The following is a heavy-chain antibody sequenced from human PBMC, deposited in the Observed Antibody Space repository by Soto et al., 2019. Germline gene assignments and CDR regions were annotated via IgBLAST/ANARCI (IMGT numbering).Heavy chain of an antibody. CDR2: IYGTGNT. CDR3: RSSSRYSTDV. Sequence: QLQLQESGPGLVKPSETLSLSCTVSGGSITSSFYWGWIRQPPGKGLEWIGSIYGTGNTYYNPSLXRRVTISADTSKHQFSLHLISVTAADPAVYYCRSSSRYSTDVWGQGATVTVSS. D-gene: IGHD6-13*01. J-gene: IGHJ6*02. CDR1: GGSITSSFY. V-gene: IGHV4-39*01.